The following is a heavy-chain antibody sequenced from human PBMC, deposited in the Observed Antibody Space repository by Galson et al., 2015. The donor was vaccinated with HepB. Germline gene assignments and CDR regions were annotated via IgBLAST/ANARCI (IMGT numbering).Heavy chain of an antibody. V-gene: IGHV1-18*04. CDR3: ARVGLETPWYYYDSSGYYYDY. CDR2: ISAYNGNT. CDR1: GYTFTSYG. Sequence: SVKVSCKASGYTFTSYGISWVRQAPGQGLEWMGWISAYNGNTNYAQKLQGRVTMTTDTSTSTAYMELRSLRSDDTAVYYCARVGLETPWYYYDSSGYYYDYWGQGTLVTVSS. J-gene: IGHJ4*02. D-gene: IGHD3-22*01.